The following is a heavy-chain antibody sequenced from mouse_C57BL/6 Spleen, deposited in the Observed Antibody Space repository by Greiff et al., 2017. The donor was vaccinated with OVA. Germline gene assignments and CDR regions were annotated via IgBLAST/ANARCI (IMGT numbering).Heavy chain of an antibody. CDR3: ATYDGYPY. Sequence: EVQLQESGPGLVKPSQSLSLTCSVTGYSITSGYYWNWIRQFPGNKLEWMGYISYDGSNNYNPSLKNRISITRDTSKNQFFLKLNSVTTEDTATYYCATYDGYPYWGQGTTLTVSS. CDR1: GYSITSGYY. D-gene: IGHD2-3*01. J-gene: IGHJ2*01. V-gene: IGHV3-6*01. CDR2: ISYDGSN.